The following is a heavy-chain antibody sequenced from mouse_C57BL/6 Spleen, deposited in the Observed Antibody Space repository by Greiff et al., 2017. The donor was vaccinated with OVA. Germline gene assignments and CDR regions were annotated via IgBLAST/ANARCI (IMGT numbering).Heavy chain of an antibody. J-gene: IGHJ3*01. CDR2: INPYNGGT. Sequence: EVQLQQSGPVLVKPGASVKMSCKASGYTFTDYYMNWVKQSHGKSLEWIGVINPYNGGTSYNQKFKGKATLTVDKSSSTADMELNSLTSEDSAVYYCARGGYGSIFAYWGQGTLVTVSA. D-gene: IGHD1-1*01. CDR3: ARGGYGSIFAY. CDR1: GYTFTDYY. V-gene: IGHV1-19*01.